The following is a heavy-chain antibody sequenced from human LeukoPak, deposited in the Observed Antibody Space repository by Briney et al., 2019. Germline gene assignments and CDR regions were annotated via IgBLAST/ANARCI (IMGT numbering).Heavy chain of an antibody. Sequence: GGSLRLSCAASGFTFSSYGMHWVRQAPGKGLEWVAVIWYDGSNKYYADSVKGRFTISRDNSKNTLYLQMNSLRAEDTAVYYCARASSVYYYDSSGYRDAFDIWGQGTMVTVSS. CDR1: GFTFSSYG. J-gene: IGHJ3*02. CDR2: IWYDGSNK. D-gene: IGHD3-22*01. CDR3: ARASSVYYYDSSGYRDAFDI. V-gene: IGHV3-33*01.